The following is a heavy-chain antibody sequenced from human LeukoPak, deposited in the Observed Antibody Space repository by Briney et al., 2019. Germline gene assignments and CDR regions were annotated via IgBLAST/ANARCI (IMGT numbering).Heavy chain of an antibody. CDR1: GFSFSAYW. CDR2: INPAGSET. D-gene: IGHD2-15*01. V-gene: IGHV3-7*01. J-gene: IGHJ4*02. Sequence: GGSLRLSCAASGFSFSAYWMTWVRQAPGTALEWVANINPAGSETYYVDPVKGRFSISRDNAKNLVYLQMNSLRAEDTAVYHCARFGYVAAVDVWGQGTPVTVSS. CDR3: ARFGYVAAVDV.